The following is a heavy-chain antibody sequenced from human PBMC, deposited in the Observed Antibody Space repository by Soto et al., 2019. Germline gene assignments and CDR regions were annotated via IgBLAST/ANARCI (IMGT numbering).Heavy chain of an antibody. V-gene: IGHV1-69*01. J-gene: IGHJ6*02. Sequence: QVHLVQSGAEVKKPGSSVKVSCKASGGTFSRNAISWVRLAPGQGLEWMGGTIPMFNIAKNAQKFQGRVTITADESRNTAYMELSSLRSEDTAVYYCARGRELDDDDYPDYGMDVWGQGTTVNVSS. CDR3: ARGRELDDDDYPDYGMDV. D-gene: IGHD4-17*01. CDR2: TIPMFNIA. CDR1: GGTFSRNA.